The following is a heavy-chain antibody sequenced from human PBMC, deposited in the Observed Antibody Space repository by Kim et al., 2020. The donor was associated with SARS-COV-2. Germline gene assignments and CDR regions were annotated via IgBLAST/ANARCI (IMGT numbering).Heavy chain of an antibody. V-gene: IGHV3-9*01. CDR1: GFTFDDYA. CDR2: ISWNSGSI. Sequence: GGSLRLSCAASGFTFDDYAMHWVRQAPGKGLEWVSGISWNSGSIGYADSVKGRFTISRDNAKNSLYLQMNSLRAEDTALYYCARRASGWDHNFDYWGQGTLVTVSS. J-gene: IGHJ4*02. CDR3: ARRASGWDHNFDY. D-gene: IGHD6-19*01.